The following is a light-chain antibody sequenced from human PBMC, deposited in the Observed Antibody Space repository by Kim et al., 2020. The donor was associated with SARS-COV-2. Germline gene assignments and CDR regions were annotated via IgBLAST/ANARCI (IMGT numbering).Light chain of an antibody. CDR3: KQYGQWPPWT. Sequence: SPGEPVPLSCRASEPVADKLAWYQQKPGQAPRLLIYDASTRATDIPARFSGTGSETDFILTISSLQAEDFGIYYCKQYGQWPPWTFGQGTKVDIK. CDR1: EPVADK. V-gene: IGKV3-15*01. J-gene: IGKJ1*01. CDR2: DAS.